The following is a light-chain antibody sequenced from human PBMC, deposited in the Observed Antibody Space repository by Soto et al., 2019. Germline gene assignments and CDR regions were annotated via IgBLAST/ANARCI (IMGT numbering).Light chain of an antibody. V-gene: IGLV2-14*03. CDR3: SSYTSNMTNV. CDR2: DVV. Sequence: QSVLTQPASVSGSPGQSITISCTGTSSDVGGFHSVSWYQLRPGTAPKLILYDVVDRPSGVSYRFSGSKSGNTASLTISGLQAADEADYFCSSYTSNMTNVFGSVTKVTVL. J-gene: IGLJ1*01. CDR1: SSDVGGFHS.